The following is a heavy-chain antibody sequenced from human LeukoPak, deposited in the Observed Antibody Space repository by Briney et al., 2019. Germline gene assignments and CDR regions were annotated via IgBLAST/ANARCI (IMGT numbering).Heavy chain of an antibody. CDR1: GGSISSYY. V-gene: IGHV4-59*01. D-gene: IGHD2-15*01. CDR2: IYYSGST. Sequence: SETLSLTCTVSGGSISSYYWSWIRQPPGKGLEWIGYIYYSGSTNYNPSLKSRVTISVDTSKNQFSLKLSSVTAADTAVYYCARESGGSRYDYWGQGTLVTVSS. CDR3: ARESGGSRYDY. J-gene: IGHJ4*02.